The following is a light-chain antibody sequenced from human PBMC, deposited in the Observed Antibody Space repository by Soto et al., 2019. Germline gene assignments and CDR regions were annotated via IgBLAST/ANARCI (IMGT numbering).Light chain of an antibody. J-gene: IGKJ5*01. CDR3: QQRSNWIT. V-gene: IGKV3-11*01. CDR2: DAS. Sequence: EIVLTQSPATLSLSPGERATLSCRASQSVSSYLAWYQQKPGQAPRLLIYDASNRATGIPARFSGSGSGTDFPLPISSLEPEDFAIYYCQQRSNWITFGQGTRLEIE. CDR1: QSVSSY.